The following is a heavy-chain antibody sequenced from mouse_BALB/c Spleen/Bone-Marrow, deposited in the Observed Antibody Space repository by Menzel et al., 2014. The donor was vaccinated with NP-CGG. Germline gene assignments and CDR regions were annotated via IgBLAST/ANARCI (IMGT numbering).Heavy chain of an antibody. V-gene: IGHV5-12*02. Sequence: EVQLVESGGGLVQPGGSLKLSCATSGFTFSDYYMYWVRQTPEKRLEWVAYISTGGGSTYYPDTVKGRFTISRDNAKNAWYLQMSRLKSEDTAMYYCARPTIYYDYDGYAMDYWGQGTSVTVSS. D-gene: IGHD2-4*01. J-gene: IGHJ4*01. CDR3: ARPTIYYDYDGYAMDY. CDR2: ISTGGGST. CDR1: GFTFSDYY.